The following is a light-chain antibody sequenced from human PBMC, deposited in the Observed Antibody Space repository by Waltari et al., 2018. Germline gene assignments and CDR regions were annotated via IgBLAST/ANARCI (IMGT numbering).Light chain of an antibody. Sequence: DAVMHQSSLSLPVALGQLASISCTSSQSIVYSDGNTHLVWFHQRPGQAPRNLMYKVSTRECAVPDRFSGGGSAKDFTLRISRVEAEDVGVYDCRHDITLPYTFDQGTKLDIK. J-gene: IGKJ2*01. CDR2: KVS. CDR3: RHDITLPYT. CDR1: QSIVYSDGNTH. V-gene: IGKV2-30*01.